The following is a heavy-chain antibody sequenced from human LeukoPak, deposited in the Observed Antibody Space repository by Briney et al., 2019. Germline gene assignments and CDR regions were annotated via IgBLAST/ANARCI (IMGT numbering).Heavy chain of an antibody. CDR1: GFTFGSYT. CDR2: ISSTSTT. Sequence: GGSLRLSCAVSGFTFGSYTMNWVRQAPGKGLEWVSHISSTSTTYYADSVKGRFTTSRDNAKNLLYLQMNSLRDEDTAIYYCAAAGDYWGQGTLVSVSS. J-gene: IGHJ4*02. CDR3: AAAGDY. V-gene: IGHV3-48*02. D-gene: IGHD3-10*01.